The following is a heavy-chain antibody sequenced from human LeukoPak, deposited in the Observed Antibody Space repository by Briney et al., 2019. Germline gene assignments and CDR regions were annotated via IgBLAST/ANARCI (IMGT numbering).Heavy chain of an antibody. CDR3: AKQTGSGLFILP. D-gene: IGHD3/OR15-3a*01. J-gene: IGHJ4*02. CDR2: IYYSGST. Sequence: SETLSLTCTVSGDSISSSSYFWAWIRQSPGQGLEWIGRIYYSGSTNYNPSLKSRVTISVDTSKNQFSLKLNSVTAADTAVYYCAKQTGSGLFILPGGQGTLVTVSS. CDR1: GDSISSSSYF. V-gene: IGHV4-39*01.